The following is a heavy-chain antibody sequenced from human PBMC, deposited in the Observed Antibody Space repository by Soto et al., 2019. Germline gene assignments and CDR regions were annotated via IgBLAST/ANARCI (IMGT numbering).Heavy chain of an antibody. D-gene: IGHD1-20*01. Sequence: QVQLQESGPGLVKPSQTLSLTCTVSGGSISSGGYYWSWIRQHPGKGLEWIGYIYYSGSTYYNPSLKIRVTITVDTYKINLSLNLSCVTAADTAVYYCERITGTWGQGTLVTVSS. CDR2: IYYSGST. CDR1: GGSISSGGYY. J-gene: IGHJ5*02. V-gene: IGHV4-31*03. CDR3: ERITGT.